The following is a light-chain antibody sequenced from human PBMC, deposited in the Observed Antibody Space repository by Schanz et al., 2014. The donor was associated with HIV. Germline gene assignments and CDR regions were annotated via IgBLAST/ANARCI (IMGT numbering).Light chain of an antibody. J-gene: IGLJ1*01. CDR3: CSYAGDSTYV. CDR1: SSDVGSYNL. V-gene: IGLV2-23*02. CDR2: EVS. Sequence: QSALTQPASVSGSPGQSITISCPGTSSDVGSYNLVSWYQQHPGKTPKLMIYEVSKRPSGVSNRFSASKSGNTASLTISGLQAEDEADYYCCSYAGDSTYVFGTGTKLTVL.